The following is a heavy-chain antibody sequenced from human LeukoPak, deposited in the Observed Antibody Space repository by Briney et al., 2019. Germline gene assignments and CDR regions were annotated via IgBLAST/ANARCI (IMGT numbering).Heavy chain of an antibody. J-gene: IGHJ4*02. Sequence: GGSLRLSCAASEFVFSDHYMSWIRQAPGKGLEWVSYISDSGSTIYYADSVKGRFTISRDNAKNSLYLQMNSLRAEDTAVYYCAREMEGDYGSGTFFDHWGQGNMVTVSS. V-gene: IGHV3-11*01. CDR1: EFVFSDHY. CDR3: AREMEGDYGSGTFFDH. D-gene: IGHD3-10*01. CDR2: ISDSGSTI.